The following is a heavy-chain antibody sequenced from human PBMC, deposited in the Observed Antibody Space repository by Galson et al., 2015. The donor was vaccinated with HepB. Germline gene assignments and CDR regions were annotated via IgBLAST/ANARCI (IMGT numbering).Heavy chain of an antibody. D-gene: IGHD7-27*01. Sequence: SVKVSCKASGYTFTSYDIKWVRQASGQGLEWMGWVNPNSGDTGYAQKFQGRVTMTRNTFINTAYMELSSLRSEDTAVYYCARVPISNWGDGFDICGQGTRVTVSA. CDR2: VNPNSGDT. J-gene: IGHJ3*02. V-gene: IGHV1-8*01. CDR1: GYTFTSYD. CDR3: ARVPISNWGDGFDI.